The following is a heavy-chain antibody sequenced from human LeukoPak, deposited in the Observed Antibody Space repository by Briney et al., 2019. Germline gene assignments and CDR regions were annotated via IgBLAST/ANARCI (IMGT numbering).Heavy chain of an antibody. Sequence: SETLSLTCAVYGGSFSGYYWSWIRQPPGKGLEWIGEINHSGSTNYNPSLKGRVTISVDTSKNQFSLKLSSVTAADTAVYYCARLPNGWLQLGAFDIWGQGTMVTVSS. V-gene: IGHV4-34*01. J-gene: IGHJ3*02. CDR2: INHSGST. CDR3: ARLPNGWLQLGAFDI. CDR1: GGSFSGYY. D-gene: IGHD5-24*01.